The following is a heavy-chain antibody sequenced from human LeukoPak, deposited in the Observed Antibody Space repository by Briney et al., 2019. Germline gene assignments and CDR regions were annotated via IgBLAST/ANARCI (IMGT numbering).Heavy chain of an antibody. J-gene: IGHJ5*02. CDR2: IKKDGSEK. V-gene: IGHV3-7*04. CDR3: ARGYCSSTTCYGNWFDP. D-gene: IGHD2-2*01. Sequence: GGSLRLSCAASGFTISSHWMTWVRQAPGKGLEWVANIKKDGSEKYYVDSVKGRFTISRDNAKNSLYLQMNSLRAEDTAVYYCARGYCSSTTCYGNWFDPWGQGTLVTVSS. CDR1: GFTISSHW.